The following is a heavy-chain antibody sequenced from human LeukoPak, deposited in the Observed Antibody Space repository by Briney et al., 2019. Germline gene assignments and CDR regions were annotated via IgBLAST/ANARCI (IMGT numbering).Heavy chain of an antibody. Sequence: PSETLSLTCTVSGGSISSYYWSWIRQPPGKGLEWIGYIYYSGSTNYNPSLKSRVTISVDTSKNQFSLKLSSVTAADTAVYYCARSRATVTFFFDYGGQGTLVTVSS. J-gene: IGHJ4*02. V-gene: IGHV4-59*12. D-gene: IGHD4-17*01. CDR3: ARSRATVTFFFDY. CDR2: IYYSGST. CDR1: GGSISSYY.